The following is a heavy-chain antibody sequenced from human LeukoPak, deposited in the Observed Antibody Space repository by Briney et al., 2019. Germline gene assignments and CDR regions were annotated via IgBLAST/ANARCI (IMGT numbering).Heavy chain of an antibody. CDR3: AKDGITMIVVGDCYFDY. CDR1: GFTFSSYS. Sequence: GGSLRLSCAASGFTFSSYSMNWVRQAPGKGLEWVSSISSSSSYIYYADSVKGRFTISRDNAKNSLYLQMNSLRAEDTAVYYCAKDGITMIVVGDCYFDYWGQGTLVTVSS. CDR2: ISSSSSYI. V-gene: IGHV3-21*04. D-gene: IGHD3-22*01. J-gene: IGHJ4*02.